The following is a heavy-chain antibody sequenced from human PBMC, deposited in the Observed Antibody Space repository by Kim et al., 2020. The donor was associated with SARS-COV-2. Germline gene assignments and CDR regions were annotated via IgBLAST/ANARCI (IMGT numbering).Heavy chain of an antibody. CDR2: IKERGSKA. J-gene: IGHJ4*02. CDR1: GFTYSNYW. CDR3: VRGSFDY. V-gene: IGHV3-7*01. Sequence: GGSLRLSCAASGFTYSNYWMHWVRQAPGKGLQGVASIKERGSKAFYVDSVRGRFTISRENAKNSLYLQMNSLRAEDTAVYYCVRGSFDYWGQGILVTVSS.